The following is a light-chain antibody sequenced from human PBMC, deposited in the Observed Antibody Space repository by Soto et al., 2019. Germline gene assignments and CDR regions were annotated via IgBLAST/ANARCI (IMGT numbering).Light chain of an antibody. Sequence: QSALTQPASVSGSPGQSITISCTGTSSDVGGHNFVSWYQHHPGKAPKLMIFSVSNRPPGVSNRFSGSKSGNTASLSISGLQAEDEADYYCSSYTSSTTRVFGTGTKVTVL. J-gene: IGLJ1*01. CDR2: SVS. V-gene: IGLV2-14*01. CDR3: SSYTSSTTRV. CDR1: SSDVGGHNF.